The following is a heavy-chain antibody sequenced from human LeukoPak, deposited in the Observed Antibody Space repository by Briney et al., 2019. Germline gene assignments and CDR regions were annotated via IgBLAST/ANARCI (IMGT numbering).Heavy chain of an antibody. D-gene: IGHD1-14*01. CDR2: ISSDGGRT. J-gene: IGHJ4*02. CDR1: GFTFSSFA. CDR3: AKGLSYLSGGGGN. Sequence: GGSLRLSCAASGFTFSSFAMTWGRQAPGKGLECVSSISSDGGRTHYADSVKGRFTISRDNSKSTLYLQMDSLRADDTAVYYCAKGLSYLSGGGGNWGQGTPVTVSA. V-gene: IGHV3-23*01.